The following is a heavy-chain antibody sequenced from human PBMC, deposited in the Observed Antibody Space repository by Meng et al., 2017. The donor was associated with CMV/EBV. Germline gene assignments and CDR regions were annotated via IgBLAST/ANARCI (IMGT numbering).Heavy chain of an antibody. CDR3: AKDFTSGPRRGYYYGMDV. CDR1: GFTFSSYD. J-gene: IGHJ6*02. D-gene: IGHD3-3*01. CDR2: IGTAGDT. Sequence: GGSLRLSCAACGFTFSSYDMLWVRQATGKGLEWVSAIGTAGDTYYPGSVKGQFTISRENAKNSLYLQMNSLRAEDTAVYYCAKDFTSGPRRGYYYGMDVWGQGTTVTVSS. V-gene: IGHV3-13*03.